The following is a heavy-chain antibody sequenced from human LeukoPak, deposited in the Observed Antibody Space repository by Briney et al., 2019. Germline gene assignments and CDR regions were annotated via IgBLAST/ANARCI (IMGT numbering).Heavy chain of an antibody. J-gene: IGHJ5*02. CDR1: GYSFTSYW. V-gene: IGHV5-51*01. D-gene: IGHD6-19*01. CDR3: ARARPGYSSGWYGENWFDP. Sequence: GESLKISCKGSGYSFTSYWIGWVRQMPGKGLEWMGITYPGDSDTRYSPSFQGQVTISADKSISTAYLQWSSLKASDTAMYYCARARPGYSSGWYGENWFDPWGQGTLVTVSS. CDR2: TYPGDSDT.